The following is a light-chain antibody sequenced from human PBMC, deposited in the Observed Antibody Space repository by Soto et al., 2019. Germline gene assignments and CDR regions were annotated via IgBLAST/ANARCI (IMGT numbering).Light chain of an antibody. J-gene: IGLJ1*01. V-gene: IGLV2-23*02. CDR2: EVS. Sequence: QSALTQPASVSGSPGQSITISCTGTSIDVGSYNLVSWYQQHPGKAPKLMIYEVSKRPSGVSTRFSGSKSGNTASLTISGLQAEDEADYYCCSYAGTTYVFGTGTKVTVL. CDR1: SIDVGSYNL. CDR3: CSYAGTTYV.